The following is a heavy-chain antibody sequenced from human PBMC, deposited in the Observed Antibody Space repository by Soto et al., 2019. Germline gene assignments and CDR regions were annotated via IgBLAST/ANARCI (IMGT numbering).Heavy chain of an antibody. CDR3: ARGLHSLFDY. V-gene: IGHV3-33*01. J-gene: IGHJ4*02. CDR1: GFTFSTYG. Sequence: QVQLVESGGGVVQPGGSLRLSCAASGFTFSTYGMHWVRQAPGKGLEWVAVIWYDGNNKYYADSVKGRFTISRDNSNNTLYVQMTSLRDEDTAVYYCARGLHSLFDYWGQGTLVTVPS. D-gene: IGHD2-21*01. CDR2: IWYDGNNK.